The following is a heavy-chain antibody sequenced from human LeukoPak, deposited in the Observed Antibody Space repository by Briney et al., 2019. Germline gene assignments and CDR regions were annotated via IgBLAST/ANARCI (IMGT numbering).Heavy chain of an antibody. Sequence: SVKVSCKASGGTFSSYAISWVRQAPGQGLEWMGGIIPIFGTANYAQKFQGRVTITTDESTSTSYMELSSLRSEDTAVYYCARGHYDSSGYYPFDYWGQGTLVTVSS. CDR3: ARGHYDSSGYYPFDY. CDR2: IIPIFGTA. D-gene: IGHD3-22*01. J-gene: IGHJ4*02. CDR1: GGTFSSYA. V-gene: IGHV1-69*05.